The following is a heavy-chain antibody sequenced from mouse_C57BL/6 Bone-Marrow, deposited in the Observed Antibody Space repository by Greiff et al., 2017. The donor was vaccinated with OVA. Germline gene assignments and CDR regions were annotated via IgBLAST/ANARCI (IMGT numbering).Heavy chain of an antibody. D-gene: IGHD2-3*01. CDR3: ARDGYYEMFAY. CDR2: INPNNGGT. V-gene: IGHV1-26*01. Sequence: EVQLQQSGPELVKPGASVKISCKASGYTFTDYYMNWVKQSHGKSLEWIGDINPNNGGTSYNQKFKGKATLTVDKSSSTAYMELRSLTSEDSAVYYCARDGYYEMFAYWGQGTLVTVSA. CDR1: GYTFTDYY. J-gene: IGHJ3*01.